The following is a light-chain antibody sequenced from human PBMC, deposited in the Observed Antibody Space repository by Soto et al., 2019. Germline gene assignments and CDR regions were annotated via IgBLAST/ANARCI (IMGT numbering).Light chain of an antibody. CDR1: SSDVGSNNL. Sequence: QSALSQPASVSGSPGQSITISCTGTSSDVGSNNLVSWYQQHPVKAPKLMIYEVSKRPSGISNRFSGSKSGNTASLTISGLQAEDQADYYCCSYAGRSASYVVGAGTKVTVL. CDR2: EVS. CDR3: CSYAGRSASYV. J-gene: IGLJ1*01. V-gene: IGLV2-23*02.